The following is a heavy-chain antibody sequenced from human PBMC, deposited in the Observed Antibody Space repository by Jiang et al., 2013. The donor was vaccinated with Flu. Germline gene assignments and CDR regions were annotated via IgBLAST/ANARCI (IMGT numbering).Heavy chain of an antibody. J-gene: IGHJ1*01. Sequence: VQLVESGGGVVQPGRSLRLACAASGFSFSSYAVYWVRQAPGKGLEWVAVISYDGSIKFYADSVKGRFTISRDNSKNTLYLQMSSLRLEDTAVYYCARSGLSPTTETMLGYF. CDR3: ARSGLSPTTETMLGYF. CDR1: GFSFSSYA. D-gene: IGHD3-10*02. CDR2: ISYDGSIK. V-gene: IGHV3-30*15.